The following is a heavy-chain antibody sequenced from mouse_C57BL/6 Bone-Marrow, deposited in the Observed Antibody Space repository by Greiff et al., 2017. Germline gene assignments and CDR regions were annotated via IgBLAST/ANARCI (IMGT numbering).Heavy chain of an antibody. Sequence: QVQLKQSGAELARPGASVKLSCKASGYTFTSYGISWVKQRTGQGLEWIGEIYPRSGNTYYNEKFKGKATLTADKSSSTAYMELRSLTSEASAVYFCARSHYGSSLAWFAYWGQGTLVTVSA. CDR2: IYPRSGNT. V-gene: IGHV1-81*01. CDR3: ARSHYGSSLAWFAY. D-gene: IGHD1-1*01. CDR1: GYTFTSYG. J-gene: IGHJ3*01.